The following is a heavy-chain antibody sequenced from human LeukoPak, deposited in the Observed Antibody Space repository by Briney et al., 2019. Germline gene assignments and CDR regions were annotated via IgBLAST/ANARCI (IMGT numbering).Heavy chain of an antibody. CDR1: GYTFTSYG. J-gene: IGHJ5*02. D-gene: IGHD1-26*01. Sequence: ASVKVSCKASGYTFTSYGISWVRQAPGQGLEWMGWISAYNGNTNYAQKFQGRVTITADESTSTAYMELSSLRSEDTAVYYCARGVTGATIPFNWFDPWGQGTLVTVSS. V-gene: IGHV1-18*01. CDR3: ARGVTGATIPFNWFDP. CDR2: ISAYNGNT.